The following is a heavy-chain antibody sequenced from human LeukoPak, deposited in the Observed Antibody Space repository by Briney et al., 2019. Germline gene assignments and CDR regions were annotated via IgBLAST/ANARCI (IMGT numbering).Heavy chain of an antibody. Sequence: ASVKVSCKVSGYTLTELSMHWVRQAPGKGLEWMGGSDPEDGETIYAQKFQGRVTMTEDTSTDTAYMELSSLRSEDTAVYYCATAQFYYYGMDVWGQGTTVTVSS. CDR2: SDPEDGET. J-gene: IGHJ6*02. CDR1: GYTLTELS. V-gene: IGHV1-24*01. CDR3: ATAQFYYYGMDV.